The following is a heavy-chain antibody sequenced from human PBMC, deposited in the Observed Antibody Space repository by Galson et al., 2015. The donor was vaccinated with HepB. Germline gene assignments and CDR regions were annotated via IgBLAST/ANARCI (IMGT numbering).Heavy chain of an antibody. CDR2: ISAYNGVT. CDR1: GNTFTTYG. V-gene: IGHV1-18*01. D-gene: IGHD5-24*01. J-gene: IGHJ4*02. Sequence: SVKVSCKASGNTFTTYGITWVRQAPGQGLEWVGWISAYNGVTNYAQKFEDRVTLTTDTSTKTVYMELKSLRSDDTAVYYCARIRRDSYNQYYFDYWGQGTLVTVSS. CDR3: ARIRRDSYNQYYFDY.